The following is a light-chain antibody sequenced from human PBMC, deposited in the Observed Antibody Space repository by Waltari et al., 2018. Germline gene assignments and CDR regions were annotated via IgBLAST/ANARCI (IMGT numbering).Light chain of an antibody. Sequence: QSALTQPASVSGSPEQSITISCTGTSSDVGGYNYVSWYQQHPGKAPKLMIYDVSNRPSGVSNRFSGSKSANTASLTISGLQAEDEAYYYCSSYTSSSTLVVFGGGTKLTVL. V-gene: IGLV2-14*03. J-gene: IGLJ2*01. CDR3: SSYTSSSTLVV. CDR1: SSDVGGYNY. CDR2: DVS.